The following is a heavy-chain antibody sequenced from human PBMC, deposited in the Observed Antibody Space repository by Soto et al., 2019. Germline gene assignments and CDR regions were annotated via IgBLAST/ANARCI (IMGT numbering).Heavy chain of an antibody. CDR3: ARDTSSGWYYFDY. Sequence: PGGSLRLSCAASGFTFSSYAMHWVRQAPGKGLEWVAVISYDGSNKYYADSVKGRFTISRDNSKNTLYLQMNSLRAEDTAVYYCARDTSSGWYYFDYWGQGTLVTVSS. CDR2: ISYDGSNK. J-gene: IGHJ4*02. D-gene: IGHD6-19*01. CDR1: GFTFSSYA. V-gene: IGHV3-30-3*01.